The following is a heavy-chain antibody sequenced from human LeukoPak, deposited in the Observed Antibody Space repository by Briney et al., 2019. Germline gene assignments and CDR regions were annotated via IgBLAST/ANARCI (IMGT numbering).Heavy chain of an antibody. Sequence: SETLSLTCTVSGGSISSGGYYWSWIRQHPGKGLEWIGYIYYSGSTYYNPSLKSRVTISVDTSKNQFSLKLSSVTAADTAVYYCARQLGFGEFQYYFDYWGQGTLVTVSS. D-gene: IGHD3-10*01. CDR1: GGSISSGGYY. J-gene: IGHJ4*02. CDR2: IYYSGST. CDR3: ARQLGFGEFQYYFDY. V-gene: IGHV4-31*03.